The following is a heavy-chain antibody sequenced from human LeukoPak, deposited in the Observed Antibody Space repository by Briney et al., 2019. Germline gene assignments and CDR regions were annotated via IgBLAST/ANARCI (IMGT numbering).Heavy chain of an antibody. Sequence: PGGSLRLSCAASGFSFSTYWMSWIRQAPGKGLEWVANIKEDGSEKYYVDSVKGRFTISRDNAKNSLYPQANSLRAEDTAVYYCARIRICCCFDPWGQGTLDTVSS. J-gene: IGHJ5*02. D-gene: IGHD2/OR15-2a*01. CDR2: IKEDGSEK. CDR3: ARIRICCCFDP. V-gene: IGHV3-7*01. CDR1: GFSFSTYW.